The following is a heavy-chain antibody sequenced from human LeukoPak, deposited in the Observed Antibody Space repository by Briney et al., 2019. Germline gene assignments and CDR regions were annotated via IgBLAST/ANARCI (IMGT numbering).Heavy chain of an antibody. J-gene: IGHJ4*02. D-gene: IGHD6-6*01. CDR1: GGSISGSNYY. CDR3: AREGAARNFDY. Sequence: SETLSLTCTVSGGSISGSNYYWGWIRQPAGKGLEWIGRIYTSGSTNFNPSLKSRVSISLDTSQNQFSLKMSTVTAADTAVYYCAREGAARNFDYWGQGILVTVSS. CDR2: IYTSGST. V-gene: IGHV4-61*02.